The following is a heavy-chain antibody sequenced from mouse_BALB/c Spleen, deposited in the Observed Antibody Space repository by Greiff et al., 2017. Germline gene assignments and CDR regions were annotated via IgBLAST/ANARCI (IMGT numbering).Heavy chain of an antibody. D-gene: IGHD1-1*01. V-gene: IGHV14-3*02. CDR2: IDPANGNT. Sequence: VQLKQSGAELVKPGASVKLSCTASGFNIKDTYMHWVKQRPEQGLEWIGRIDPANGNTKYDPKFQGKATITADTSSNTAYLQLSSLTSEDTAVYYCARYYGSYWYFDVWGAGTTVTVSS. CDR3: ARYYGSYWYFDV. J-gene: IGHJ1*01. CDR1: GFNIKDTY.